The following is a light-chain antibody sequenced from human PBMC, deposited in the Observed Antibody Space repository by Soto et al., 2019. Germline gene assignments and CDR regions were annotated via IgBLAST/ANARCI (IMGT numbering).Light chain of an antibody. J-gene: IGKJ1*01. CDR2: DTS. V-gene: IGKV3-20*01. Sequence: EIVLTQSPGTLSLSPGERATLSCRASRSAGNSYLAWYQQKPGQAPRLLIYDTSSRATGIPDRFSGSGSGTDFTLTISRLEPEDFAVYYCQHYSSSWTFGQGTKVEIK. CDR3: QHYSSSWT. CDR1: RSAGNSY.